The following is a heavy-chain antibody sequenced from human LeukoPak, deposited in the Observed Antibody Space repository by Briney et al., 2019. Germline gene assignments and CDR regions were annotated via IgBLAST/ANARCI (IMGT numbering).Heavy chain of an antibody. J-gene: IGHJ4*02. CDR2: ISSNGGST. CDR1: GFTFSSYA. CDR3: ARRAGGYSRPYDY. V-gene: IGHV3-64*01. Sequence: GGSLRLSCAASGFTFSSYAMHWVRQAPGKGLEYVSAISSNGGSTYYANSVKGRFTISRDNSKNTLYLQMNSLRAEDTAVYYCARRAGGYSRPYDYWGQGTLVTVSS. D-gene: IGHD4-23*01.